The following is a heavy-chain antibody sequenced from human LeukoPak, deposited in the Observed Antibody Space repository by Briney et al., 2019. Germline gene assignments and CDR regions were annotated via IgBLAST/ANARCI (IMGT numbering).Heavy chain of an antibody. CDR3: ARKSSSGWCEADY. CDR1: GYTFTGYY. J-gene: IGHJ4*02. CDR2: INPNSGGT. V-gene: IGHV1-2*02. D-gene: IGHD6-19*01. Sequence: ASVKVSCKASGYTFTGYYMYWVRQAPGQGLEWMGWINPNSGGTNYAQKFQGRVTMTRDTSISTAYMEVSRLRSDDTAVYYCARKSSSGWCEADYWGQGPWSPSPQ.